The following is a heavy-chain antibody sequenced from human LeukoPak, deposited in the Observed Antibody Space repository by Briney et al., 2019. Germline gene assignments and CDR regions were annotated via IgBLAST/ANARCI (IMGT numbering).Heavy chain of an antibody. V-gene: IGHV1-18*01. J-gene: IGHJ4*02. CDR3: ARTKIEYSETLLDY. D-gene: IGHD6-6*01. CDR1: GYTFVSYG. CDR2: ISGYNGNT. Sequence: ASVKVSCKAAGYTFVSYGISWVRQAPGQGLEWMGWISGYNGNTNYAQKFQGRVTMTTETSTSTIYMELRSLRSEDTAVYYCARTKIEYSETLLDYWGQGTLVTVSS.